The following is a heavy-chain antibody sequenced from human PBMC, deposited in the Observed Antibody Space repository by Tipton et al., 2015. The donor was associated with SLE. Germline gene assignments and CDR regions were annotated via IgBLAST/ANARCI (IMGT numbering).Heavy chain of an antibody. Sequence: TLSLTCTVSGGSISSYYWSWIRQPAGKGLEWIGRIYTSGSTNYNPSLKSRVTISVDTSKNQFSLKLSSVTAADTAVYYCARCSRKRLGLYYYYMDVWGKGTTVTVSS. CDR3: ARCSRKRLGLYYYYMDV. D-gene: IGHD1-26*01. V-gene: IGHV4-4*07. J-gene: IGHJ6*03. CDR1: GGSISSYY. CDR2: IYTSGST.